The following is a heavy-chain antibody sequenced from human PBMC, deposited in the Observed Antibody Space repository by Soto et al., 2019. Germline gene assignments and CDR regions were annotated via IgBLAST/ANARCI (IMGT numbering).Heavy chain of an antibody. CDR2: ISYDGSNK. Sequence: QVQLVESGGGVVQPGRSLRLSCAASGFTFSSYAMHWVRQAPGKGLEWVADISYDGSNKYYADSVKGRFTISRDNSKNTLYLQMNSLRAEDTAVYYCARDVSGGLDFDYWGQGTLVTVSS. J-gene: IGHJ4*02. CDR1: GFTFSSYA. D-gene: IGHD3-10*01. V-gene: IGHV3-30-3*01. CDR3: ARDVSGGLDFDY.